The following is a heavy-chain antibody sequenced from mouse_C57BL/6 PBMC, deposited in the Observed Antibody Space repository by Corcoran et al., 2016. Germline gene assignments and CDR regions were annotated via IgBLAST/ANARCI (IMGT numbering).Heavy chain of an antibody. CDR1: VYTFTDYY. V-gene: IGHV1-76*01. D-gene: IGHD2-5*01. CDR3: ARGGYYSNFLYAMDY. CDR2: IYPGSGNT. J-gene: IGHJ4*01. Sequence: QVQLKQSGAELVRPGASVKLSCKASVYTFTDYYINWVKQRPGQGLEWIARIYPGSGNTYYNEKFKGKATLTAEKSSSTAYMQLSSLTSEDSAVYFCARGGYYSNFLYAMDYWGQGTSVTVSS.